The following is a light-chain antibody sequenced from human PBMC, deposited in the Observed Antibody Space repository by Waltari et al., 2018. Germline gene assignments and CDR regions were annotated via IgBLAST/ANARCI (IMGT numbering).Light chain of an antibody. Sequence: DVQMTQSPSSLSASVGDRVPITYRASRDIGLYLAWFQQKPGKAPRSLIYTASSLQSGAPSTFSGSGSGTEFTLTISSLQPEDFATYYCLQYYSYPATFGPGTKVDF. CDR1: RDIGLY. CDR2: TAS. V-gene: IGKV1-16*01. CDR3: LQYYSYPAT. J-gene: IGKJ3*01.